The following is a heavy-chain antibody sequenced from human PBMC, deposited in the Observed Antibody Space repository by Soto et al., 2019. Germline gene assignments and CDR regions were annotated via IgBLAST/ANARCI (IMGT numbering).Heavy chain of an antibody. V-gene: IGHV3-53*01. CDR2: LYSSDGT. D-gene: IGHD6-13*01. CDR3: AKDISLRGWVYLVVEY. J-gene: IGHJ4*02. CDR1: GFSFSGKNY. Sequence: DVQLEESGGGLIQPGGSLRLSCAASGFSFSGKNYLTWVRQAPGKGLEWVSALYSSDGTYYADSVKSRFSVSRDNAKNSLHLQMNSLRAEDTAVYYCAKDISLRGWVYLVVEYWGQGTLVTVSP.